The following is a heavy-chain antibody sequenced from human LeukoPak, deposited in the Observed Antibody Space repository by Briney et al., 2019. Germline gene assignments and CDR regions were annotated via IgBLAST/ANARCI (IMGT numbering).Heavy chain of an antibody. CDR3: AKDTAADGY. V-gene: IGHV3-23*01. CDR2: ISDSGGTT. Sequence: GGSLRLSCVASGFTFRSYGMSWVRQAPGKGLEWVSAISDSGGTTYYADSVKGRFTISRDNAKNSLYLQMNSLRAEDTALYYCAKDTAADGYWGQGTLVTVSS. J-gene: IGHJ4*02. D-gene: IGHD6-13*01. CDR1: GFTFRSYG.